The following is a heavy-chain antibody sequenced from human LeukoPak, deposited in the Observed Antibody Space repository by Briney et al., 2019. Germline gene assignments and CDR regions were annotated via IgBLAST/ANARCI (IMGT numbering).Heavy chain of an antibody. CDR3: AKESSGWSNGDY. J-gene: IGHJ4*02. V-gene: IGHV3-23*01. D-gene: IGHD6-19*01. Sequence: GGSLRLSCAASGFSFSSCAMGWVRQAPGKGPDWVSSISGGADSTYYADSVKGRFTISRDNSKNTLYLQMNSLRAEDTAVYYCAKESSGWSNGDYWGQGTLVTVSS. CDR1: GFSFSSCA. CDR2: ISGGADST.